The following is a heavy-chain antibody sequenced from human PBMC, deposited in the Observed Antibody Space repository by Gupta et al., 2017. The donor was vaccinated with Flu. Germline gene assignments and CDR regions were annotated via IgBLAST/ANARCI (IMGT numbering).Heavy chain of an antibody. CDR1: KFIFSNYW. CDR2: INADGSRT. V-gene: IGHV3-74*03. J-gene: IGHJ5*02. Sequence: PGGSLRLSCTVSKFIFSNYWMHWVRQVPGKGLVWVSRINADGSRTEYADSVKGRFTITRDNAKGTLFLQMNNLRAEDSSLYECVVEMYGRDDHWGQGTLVNVSS. CDR3: VVEMYGRDDH. D-gene: IGHD2-8*01.